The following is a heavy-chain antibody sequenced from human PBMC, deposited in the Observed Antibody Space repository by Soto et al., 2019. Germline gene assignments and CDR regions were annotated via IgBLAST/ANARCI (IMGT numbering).Heavy chain of an antibody. CDR1: GFIFKMYW. J-gene: IGHJ4*02. V-gene: IGHV3-74*01. CDR2: IYNDGTYS. CDR3: TRGPRPISTGTGAY. Sequence: GSLRLSCAASGFIFKMYWMHWVRQSPGKGLVWISRIYNDGTYSDYADSVRGRFTISRDNVNDTLYLQMNNLRAEDSGLYYCTRGPRPISTGTGAYWGQGTQVTISS. D-gene: IGHD3-10*01.